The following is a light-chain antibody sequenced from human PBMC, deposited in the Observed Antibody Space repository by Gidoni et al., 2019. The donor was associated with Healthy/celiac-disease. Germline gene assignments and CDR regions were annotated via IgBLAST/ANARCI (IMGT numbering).Light chain of an antibody. CDR1: QSVSSN. J-gene: IGKJ2*01. Sequence: EIVMTQSPATLSVSPGERATLSCRASQSVSSNLAWYQQKPGQAPRLLIYGAARFSGSGSGTEFTLTISSLQSEDFAVYYCQQYNNWPPYTFGQGTKLEIK. CDR2: GA. V-gene: IGKV3-15*01. CDR3: QQYNNWPPYT.